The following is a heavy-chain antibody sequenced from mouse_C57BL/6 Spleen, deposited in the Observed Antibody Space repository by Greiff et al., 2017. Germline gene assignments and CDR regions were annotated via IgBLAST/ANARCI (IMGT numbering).Heavy chain of an antibody. CDR3: AREGLHYFDY. V-gene: IGHV3-1*01. CDR1: GYSITSGYD. CDR2: ISYSGST. Sequence: VQLQQSGPGMVKPSQSLSLTCTVTGYSITSGYDWHWIRHFPGNKLEWMGYISYSGSTNYNPSLKSRISITHDTSKNHFFLKLNSVTTEDTATYYCAREGLHYFDYWGQGTTLTVSS. J-gene: IGHJ2*01. D-gene: IGHD2-2*01.